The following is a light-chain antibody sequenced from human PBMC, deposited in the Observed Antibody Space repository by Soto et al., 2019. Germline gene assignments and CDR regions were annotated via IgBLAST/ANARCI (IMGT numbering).Light chain of an antibody. V-gene: IGKV1-39*01. CDR3: QQSYSTRWT. CDR1: QSISSY. Sequence: DIQMTQSPSSLSASVGDRVTITCRASQSISSYLNWYQHKPGKAPKLLIYAASSLHSGVPSRFSGSGSGTDFTLTISSLQPEDFATYYCQQSYSTRWTFGQGTRVEIK. CDR2: AAS. J-gene: IGKJ1*01.